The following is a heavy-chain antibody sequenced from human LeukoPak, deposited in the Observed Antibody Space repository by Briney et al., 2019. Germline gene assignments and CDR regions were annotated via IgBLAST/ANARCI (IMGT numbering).Heavy chain of an antibody. J-gene: IGHJ4*02. CDR2: ISAYNGNT. Sequence: ASVKVSCKASGYTFTSYGISWVRQAPGQGLEWMGWISAYNGNTNYAQKLQGRVTMTTDTSTSTAYMELRGLRSDDTAVYYCARDLGILFYVVVPAAIPPLFDYWGQGTLVTVSS. V-gene: IGHV1-18*01. CDR1: GYTFTSYG. D-gene: IGHD2-2*02. CDR3: ARDLGILFYVVVPAAIPPLFDY.